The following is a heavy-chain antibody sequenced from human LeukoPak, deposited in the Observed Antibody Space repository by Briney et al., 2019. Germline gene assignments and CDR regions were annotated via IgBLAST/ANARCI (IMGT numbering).Heavy chain of an antibody. D-gene: IGHD3-10*01. J-gene: IGHJ4*02. CDR1: GFGFTFVSYN. Sequence: RSGGSLRLSCAASGFGFTFVSYNLNWVRQAPGKGLESVSYISSSSRLIYYADSVKGRFSISRDNANSSLYLQMNSLRDEDTAVYYCAASGSFSSFGYWGQGTLVTVSS. CDR3: AASGSFSSFGY. CDR2: ISSSSRLI. V-gene: IGHV3-48*02.